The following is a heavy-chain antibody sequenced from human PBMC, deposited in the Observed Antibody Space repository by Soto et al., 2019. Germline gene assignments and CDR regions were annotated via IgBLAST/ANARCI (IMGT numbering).Heavy chain of an antibody. D-gene: IGHD2-15*01. CDR2: IYYTGST. CDR1: GGSISSGDYY. CDR3: ARVGYCIGDTCYVAWFAP. Sequence: QVQLQESGPGPVKPSQTLSLSCSVSGGSISSGDYYWSWIRQPPGKGLEWIGYIYYTGSTYYNPYLKSRATITVDTSKHQFSLNLSSVTAADTAVYYCARVGYCIGDTCYVAWFAPWGQGTLVTISS. J-gene: IGHJ5*02. V-gene: IGHV4-30-4*01.